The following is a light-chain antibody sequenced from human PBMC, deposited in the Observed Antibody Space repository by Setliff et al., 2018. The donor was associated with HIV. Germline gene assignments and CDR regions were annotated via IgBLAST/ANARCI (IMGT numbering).Light chain of an antibody. CDR1: SSNIGAHYD. CDR2: GNN. CDR3: QSYDTSLSGSSV. V-gene: IGLV1-40*01. Sequence: QSVLTQPPLLSGAPGQRVTISCTGSSSNIGAHYDVHWYQQLPGTAPKLLIYGNNNRPSGVPDRFSGSKSGTSASLAITGLQPEDEGDYYCQSYDTSLSGSSVFGGGTKVTVL. J-gene: IGLJ2*01.